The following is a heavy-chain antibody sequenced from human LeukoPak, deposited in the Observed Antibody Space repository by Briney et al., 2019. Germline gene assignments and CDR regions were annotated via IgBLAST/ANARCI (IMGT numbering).Heavy chain of an antibody. V-gene: IGHV4-59*01. CDR2: VHYSGTA. Sequence: SETLSLTCTVSDGSITNYDWSWVRQPPGKGLEFIGHVHYSGTANYNPSLRSRVTISIDTSKKHFFLKLKSVTAADTAVYYCARAHYGDYYDPFDYWGQGTLVTVSS. J-gene: IGHJ4*02. D-gene: IGHD4-17*01. CDR1: DGSITNYD. CDR3: ARAHYGDYYDPFDY.